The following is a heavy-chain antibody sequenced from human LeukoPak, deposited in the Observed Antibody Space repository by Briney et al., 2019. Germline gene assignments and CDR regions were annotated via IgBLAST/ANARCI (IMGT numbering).Heavy chain of an antibody. Sequence: GASVKVSCKASGGSFSNYAINWVRQAPVQGLEWMGRITPILGLVNYAQKFQGRVTITADKSTSTGYMDVAGLRNDDTAVYYCARRVKPQENVDIVATTAYFDYWGQGTLVTVSS. CDR1: GGSFSNYA. CDR3: ARRVKPQENVDIVATTAYFDY. CDR2: ITPILGLV. V-gene: IGHV1-69*04. D-gene: IGHD5-12*01. J-gene: IGHJ4*02.